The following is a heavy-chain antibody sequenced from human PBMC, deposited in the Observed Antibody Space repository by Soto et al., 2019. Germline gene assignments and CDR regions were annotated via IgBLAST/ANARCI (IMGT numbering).Heavy chain of an antibody. Sequence: HPGGSLRLSCAASGFSFSSYRMNWVRQAPGKGPEWLSYISSSSRTIYYADSVKGRFTISRDNAQNSLSLQMNSLRDEDTAIYYCARDWGYCSGGTCHYGMDVWGQGTTVTVSS. V-gene: IGHV3-48*02. CDR3: ARDWGYCSGGTCHYGMDV. CDR1: GFSFSSYR. CDR2: ISSSSRTI. J-gene: IGHJ6*02. D-gene: IGHD2-15*01.